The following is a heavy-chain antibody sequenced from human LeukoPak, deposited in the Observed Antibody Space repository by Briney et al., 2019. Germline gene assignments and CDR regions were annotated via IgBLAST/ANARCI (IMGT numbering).Heavy chain of an antibody. CDR1: GYTFTGYY. D-gene: IGHD3-3*01. V-gene: IGHV1-2*02. CDR3: ARGRELRFFEWSNIHNWFDP. CDR2: INPNSGGT. Sequence: ASVKVSCKASGYTFTGYYMHWVRQAPGQGLEWMGWINPNSGGTNYAQKFQGRATMTRDTSISTAYMELSRLRSDDTAVYYCARGRELRFFEWSNIHNWFDPWGQGTLVTVSS. J-gene: IGHJ5*02.